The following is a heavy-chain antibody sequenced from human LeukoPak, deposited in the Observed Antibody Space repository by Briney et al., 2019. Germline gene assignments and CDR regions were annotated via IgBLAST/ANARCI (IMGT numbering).Heavy chain of an antibody. CDR1: GFTFSSYW. Sequence: GGSLRLSCAASGFTFSSYWMHWVRQAPGKGLVWVSRINSDGSSTSYADSVKGRFTISRDNYKNTLYLKMNNLRAEDTAVYYCAKDGVPSRWFGRNYFGYWGQGTLVTVSS. V-gene: IGHV3-74*01. CDR3: AKDGVPSRWFGRNYFGY. D-gene: IGHD3-10*01. J-gene: IGHJ4*02. CDR2: INSDGSST.